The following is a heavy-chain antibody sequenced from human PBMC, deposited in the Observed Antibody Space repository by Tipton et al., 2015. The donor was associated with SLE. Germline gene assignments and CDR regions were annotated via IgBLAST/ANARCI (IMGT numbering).Heavy chain of an antibody. D-gene: IGHD3-10*01. CDR1: GGSISSSSYY. V-gene: IGHV4-39*07. J-gene: IGHJ3*02. CDR2: IYYSGST. CDR3: AGAAPGVQGVNDAFDI. Sequence: TLSLTCTVSGGSISSSSYYWGWICQPPGKGLEWIGSIYYSGSTYYNPSLKSRVTISVDTSKNQFSLKLSSVTAADTAVYYCAGAAPGVQGVNDAFDIWGQGSIVTVSS.